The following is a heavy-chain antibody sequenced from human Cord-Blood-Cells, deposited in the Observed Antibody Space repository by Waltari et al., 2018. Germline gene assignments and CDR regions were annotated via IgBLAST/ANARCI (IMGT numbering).Heavy chain of an antibody. CDR2: ISRSSSYI. CDR1: GFTFSSYS. CDR3: ARDADFWSGYYDY. V-gene: IGHV3-21*01. D-gene: IGHD3-3*01. J-gene: IGHJ4*02. Sequence: EVQLVESGGGLVKPGGSLRLSCAASGFTFSSYSMNWVRQAPGKGMEWVSSISRSSSYIYYADSVKGRFTISRDNAKNSLYLQMNSLRAEDTAVYYCARDADFWSGYYDYWGQGTLVTVSS.